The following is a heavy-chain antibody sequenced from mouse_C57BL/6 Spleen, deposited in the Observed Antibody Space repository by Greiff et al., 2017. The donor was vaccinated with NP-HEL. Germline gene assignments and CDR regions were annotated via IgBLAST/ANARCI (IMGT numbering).Heavy chain of an antibody. V-gene: IGHV1-82*01. CDR2: IYPGDGDT. Sequence: QVQLKESGPELVKPGASVKISCKASGYAFSSSWMNWVKQRPGKGLEWIGRIYPGDGDTNYNGKFKGKATLTADKSSSTAYMQLSSLTSEDSAVYFCARNGNYGSCDYWGQGTTLTVSS. CDR1: GYAFSSSW. J-gene: IGHJ2*01. D-gene: IGHD2-1*01. CDR3: ARNGNYGSCDY.